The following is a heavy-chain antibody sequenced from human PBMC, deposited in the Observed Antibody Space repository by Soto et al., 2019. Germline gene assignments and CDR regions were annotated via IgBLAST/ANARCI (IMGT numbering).Heavy chain of an antibody. CDR2: ISAYNGNT. D-gene: IGHD3-22*01. CDR3: ARDPDDRYYYDSSGYYARAPFDY. CDR1: GYTFTSYG. Sequence: ASVKVSCKASGYTFTSYGISWVRQAPGQGLEWMGWISAYNGNTNYAQKLQGRVTMTTDTSTSTAYMELRSLRSDDTAVYYCARDPDDRYYYDSSGYYARAPFDYWGQGTLVTVSS. V-gene: IGHV1-18*01. J-gene: IGHJ4*02.